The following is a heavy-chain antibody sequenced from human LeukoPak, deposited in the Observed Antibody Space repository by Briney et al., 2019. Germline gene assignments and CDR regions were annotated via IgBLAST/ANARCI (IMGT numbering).Heavy chain of an antibody. D-gene: IGHD6-19*01. Sequence: ASVKVSCKASGGTFSSYAISWVRQAPGQGLEWMGGIIPIFGTANYAQKFQGRVTITADESTSTAYMELSSLRSEDTAVFYCARVSFEGSGWYGGYYFDYWGQGTLVTVSS. CDR3: ARVSFEGSGWYGGYYFDY. V-gene: IGHV1-69*13. CDR2: IIPIFGTA. CDR1: GGTFSSYA. J-gene: IGHJ4*02.